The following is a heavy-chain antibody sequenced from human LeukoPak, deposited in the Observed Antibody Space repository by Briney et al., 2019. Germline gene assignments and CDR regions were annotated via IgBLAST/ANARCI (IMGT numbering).Heavy chain of an antibody. Sequence: RGSLRLSCAASGFTVSSGYMTWVRPAPRKGLGWVSLIYSGGATKYADNVKGRFTISRDNSKSTVFLQMNSLRAEDTAVYYCAVVVAATLSFDYWGQGTLVTVSS. D-gene: IGHD2-15*01. CDR3: AVVVAATLSFDY. CDR1: GFTVSSGY. J-gene: IGHJ4*02. V-gene: IGHV3-66*01. CDR2: IYSGGAT.